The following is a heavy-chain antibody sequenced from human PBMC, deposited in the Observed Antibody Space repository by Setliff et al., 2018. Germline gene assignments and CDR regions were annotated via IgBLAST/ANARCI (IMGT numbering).Heavy chain of an antibody. D-gene: IGHD6-13*01. V-gene: IGHV5-51*01. CDR3: SRPAYSSRWYEIKGFDY. J-gene: IGHJ4*02. CDR2: IYPGDSDI. CDR1: GYTFSDYW. Sequence: GESLKISCRGSGYTFSDYWIGWVRQMPGKGLEWMGIIYPGDSDIRYSPSFQGQVTISADKSISTAYLQWSSLKASDTAIYYCSRPAYSSRWYEIKGFDYWGQGTLVTVSS.